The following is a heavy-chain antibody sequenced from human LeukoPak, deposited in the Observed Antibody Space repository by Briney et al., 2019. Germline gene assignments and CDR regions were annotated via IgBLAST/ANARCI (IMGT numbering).Heavy chain of an antibody. CDR3: ARTAYYYDSSGYDDAFDI. CDR1: GFTFSSYT. CDR2: ITTGGPNT. V-gene: IGHV3-21*04. Sequence: GGSLRLSCTASGFTFSSYTMSWVRQAPGKGLKWVSTITTGGPNTYYADSVKGRFTISRDNAKNSLYLQMNSLRAEDTAVYYCARTAYYYDSSGYDDAFDIWGQGTMVTVSS. J-gene: IGHJ3*02. D-gene: IGHD3-22*01.